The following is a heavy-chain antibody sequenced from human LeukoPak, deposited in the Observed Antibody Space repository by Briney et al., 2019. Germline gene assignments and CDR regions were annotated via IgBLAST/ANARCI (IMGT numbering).Heavy chain of an antibody. CDR3: ARLSGSGRFDY. Sequence: GRSLRPSCAASGFSFDDFAMHWVRQAPGKGLEWVSSVSWNSGNIDYADSVKGRFTISRDNAQNSLYLQMNSLRAEDTALYFCARLSGSGRFDYWGQGTLVTVSS. CDR2: VSWNSGNI. J-gene: IGHJ4*02. V-gene: IGHV3-9*01. D-gene: IGHD5-12*01. CDR1: GFSFDDFA.